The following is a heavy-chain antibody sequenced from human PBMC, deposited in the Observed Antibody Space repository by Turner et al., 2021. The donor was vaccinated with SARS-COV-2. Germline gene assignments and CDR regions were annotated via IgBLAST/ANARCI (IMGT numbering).Heavy chain of an antibody. CDR3: ATLPSPHHDFWSGYYVFDP. Sequence: QVQLVQSGAEMKKPGASVKVSCKVSGDTLTELSMHWVRQAPGKGLEWMGGFDPEDGETIYAQKFQGRVTMTEDTSTDTAYMELSSLRSEDTAVYYCATLPSPHHDFWSGYYVFDPWGQGTLVTVSS. CDR1: GDTLTELS. J-gene: IGHJ5*02. D-gene: IGHD3-3*01. CDR2: FDPEDGET. V-gene: IGHV1-24*01.